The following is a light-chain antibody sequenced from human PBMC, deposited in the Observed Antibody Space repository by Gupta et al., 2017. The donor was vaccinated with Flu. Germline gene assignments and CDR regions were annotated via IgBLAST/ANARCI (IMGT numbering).Light chain of an antibody. CDR2: EVS. Sequence: QSALTQPVSVSGSPGQSITISCTGTSSDVGGYNYVSWYQQHPGKAPKLMIYEVSNRPSGVSNRFSGSKSGNTASLTISGLQAEDEADYYCSSYTSSSNHVFGGGTKLTVL. J-gene: IGLJ2*01. CDR1: SSDVGGYNY. V-gene: IGLV2-14*01. CDR3: SSYTSSSNHV.